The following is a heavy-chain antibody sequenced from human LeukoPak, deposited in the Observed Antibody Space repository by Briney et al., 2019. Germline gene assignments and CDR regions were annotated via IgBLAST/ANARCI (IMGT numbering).Heavy chain of an antibody. Sequence: SVKVSCKASGYTFTSSGISWVRQAPGQGLEWMGGIIPIFGTANYAQKFQGRVTITADESTSTAYMELSSLRSEDTAVYYCARDRYSGSYLVDWFDPWGQGTLVTVSS. V-gene: IGHV1-69*13. CDR2: IIPIFGTA. D-gene: IGHD1-26*01. J-gene: IGHJ5*02. CDR1: GYTFTSSG. CDR3: ARDRYSGSYLVDWFDP.